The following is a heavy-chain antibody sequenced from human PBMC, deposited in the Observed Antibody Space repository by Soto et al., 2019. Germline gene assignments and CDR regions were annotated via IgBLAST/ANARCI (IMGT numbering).Heavy chain of an antibody. V-gene: IGHV3-64*01. CDR1: GFTFSSYA. Sequence: GGSLRLSCAASGFTFSSYAMHWVRQAPGKGLEYVSAISSNGGSTYYANSVKGRFTISRDNSKNTLYLQMGSLRAEDMAVYYCARDQRYDVWSGRNWFDPWGQGTLVTVSS. CDR3: ARDQRYDVWSGRNWFDP. D-gene: IGHD3-3*01. CDR2: ISSNGGST. J-gene: IGHJ5*02.